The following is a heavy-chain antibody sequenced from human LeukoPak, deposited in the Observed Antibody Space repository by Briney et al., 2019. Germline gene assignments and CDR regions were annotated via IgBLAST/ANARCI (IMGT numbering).Heavy chain of an antibody. D-gene: IGHD3-10*01. V-gene: IGHV3-15*01. J-gene: IGHJ4*02. CDR3: TTEQSPTYYYGSGSYPFDY. Sequence: GGSLRLSCAASGFTFSNAWMSWVRQAPGKGLEWVGRIKSKTDGGTTDYAAPVKGRFTISRDDSKNTLNLQMNSLKTEDTAVYYCTTEQSPTYYYGSGSYPFDYWGQGTLVTVSS. CDR2: IKSKTDGGTT. CDR1: GFTFSNAW.